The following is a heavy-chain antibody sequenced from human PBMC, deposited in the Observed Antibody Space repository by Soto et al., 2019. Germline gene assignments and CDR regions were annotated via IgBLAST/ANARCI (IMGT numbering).Heavy chain of an antibody. J-gene: IGHJ5*02. CDR1: GFTFRSYT. D-gene: IGHD2-2*01. Sequence: GGSLRLSCAASGFTFRSYTMHWVRQAPGKGLEWVAVISYDGSKNNYADSVKGRFTISRDNSKNTLYLQMNSLRAEDTAVYYCARERSCSRTSCYSGWFDPWGQGTLVTVSS. CDR3: ARERSCSRTSCYSGWFDP. CDR2: ISYDGSKN. V-gene: IGHV3-30-3*01.